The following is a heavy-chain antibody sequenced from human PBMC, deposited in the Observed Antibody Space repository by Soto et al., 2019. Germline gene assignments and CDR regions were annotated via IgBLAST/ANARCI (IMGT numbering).Heavy chain of an antibody. CDR1: GGSVRSGCYY. CDR3: ARDSRLLWFGELLTLGMDV. CDR2: IYYSGST. J-gene: IGHJ6*02. V-gene: IGHV4-61*01. Sequence: SETLSLTCTVSGGSVRSGCYYWSWIRQPPGKGLEWIGYIYYSGSTNYNPSLKSRVTISVDTSKNQFSLKLSSVTAADTAVYYCARDSRLLWFGELLTLGMDVWGQGTTVT. D-gene: IGHD3-10*01.